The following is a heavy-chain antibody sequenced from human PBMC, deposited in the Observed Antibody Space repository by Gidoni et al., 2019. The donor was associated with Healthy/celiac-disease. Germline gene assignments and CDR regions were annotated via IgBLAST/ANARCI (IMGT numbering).Heavy chain of an antibody. CDR2: IKSKTDGGTT. J-gene: IGHJ6*02. V-gene: IGHV3-15*01. CDR3: TTGSAAGMGYYYYGMDV. Sequence: EVQLVESGGGLVKPGGSLRLSCAASGFTFSNAWMSWVRQAPGKGLEWVGRIKSKTDGGTTDYAAPVKGRFTISRDDSKNTLYLQMNSLKTEDTAVYYCTTGSAAGMGYYYYGMDVWGQGTTVTVSS. D-gene: IGHD6-13*01. CDR1: GFTFSNAW.